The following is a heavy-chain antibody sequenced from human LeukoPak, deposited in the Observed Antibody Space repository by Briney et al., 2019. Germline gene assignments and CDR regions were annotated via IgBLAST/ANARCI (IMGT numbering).Heavy chain of an antibody. V-gene: IGHV4-4*02. CDR1: GDSINSLDL. CDR2: MYLSGTT. CDR3: AGDIAVAGRGADY. Sequence: SETLSLTCTVSGDSINSLDLWSWVRQPPGKGLEWIGEMYLSGTTHSNPSVKSRVTISIDKSKNQFFLNLSSVTAADTAVYYCAGDIAVAGRGADYWGQGTLVTVSS. D-gene: IGHD6-19*01. J-gene: IGHJ4*02.